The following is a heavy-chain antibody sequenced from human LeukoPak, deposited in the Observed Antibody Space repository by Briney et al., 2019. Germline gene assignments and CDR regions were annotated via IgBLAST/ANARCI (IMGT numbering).Heavy chain of an antibody. CDR1: GMSVSDYY. CDR3: ARIRCXRGQDRCYNH. CDR2: VSPGGYT. Sequence: SETLSLTCAVSGMSVSDYYWSWIRQSPEKRLEWIGEVSPGGYTSYNPSLRSRVIISEDTSQSTLSLIVRSVTAADTALYYCARIRCXRGQDRCYNHWAQGSLVTVSS. J-gene: IGHJ5*02. D-gene: IGHD2-15*01. V-gene: IGHV4-34*01.